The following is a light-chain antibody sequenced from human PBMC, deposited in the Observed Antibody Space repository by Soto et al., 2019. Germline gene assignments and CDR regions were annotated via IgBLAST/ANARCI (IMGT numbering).Light chain of an antibody. CDR1: SSNIGAGYD. V-gene: IGLV1-40*01. CDR2: DNT. Sequence: VLTQPPSVSGAPGQRVTISCTGSSSNIGAGYDVHWYQQLPGTAPKLLIYDNTNRPSGVPDRFSGSKFGTSASLAITGLQAEDEADYYCQSYDRSLSGSRVFGTGTKVTVL. CDR3: QSYDRSLSGSRV. J-gene: IGLJ1*01.